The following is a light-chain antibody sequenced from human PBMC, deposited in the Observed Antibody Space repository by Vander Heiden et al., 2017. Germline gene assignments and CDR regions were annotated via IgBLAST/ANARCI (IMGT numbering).Light chain of an antibody. J-gene: IGKJ1*01. CDR2: GAS. CDR3: QQYGSSPRT. Sequence: SPGTLSLSPGERATLSCRASQSVSSSYLAWYQQKPGQAPRLLIYGASSRATGIPDRFSGSGSGTDFTLTISRLEPEEFAVYYCQQYGSSPRTFGQWTKVEIK. CDR1: QSVSSSY. V-gene: IGKV3-20*01.